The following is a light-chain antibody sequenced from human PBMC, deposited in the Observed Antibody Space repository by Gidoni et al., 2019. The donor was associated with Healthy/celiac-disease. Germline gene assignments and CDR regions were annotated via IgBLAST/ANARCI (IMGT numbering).Light chain of an antibody. CDR3: QQRSNWPPLLT. V-gene: IGKV3-11*01. Sequence: EIVLTQSPATLSLSPGERATISCRASQSVSSYLAWYQKKPGQAPRLLIYDASNRATGIPARFSGSGSGTDFPLTISSLEPEDFAVYYCQQRSNWPPLLTFGGGTKVEIK. CDR1: QSVSSY. CDR2: DAS. J-gene: IGKJ4*01.